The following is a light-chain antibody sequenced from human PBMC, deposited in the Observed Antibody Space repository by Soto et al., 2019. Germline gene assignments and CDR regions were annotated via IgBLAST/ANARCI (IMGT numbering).Light chain of an antibody. CDR3: CSYAGTSLYV. CDR2: DVS. Sequence: QSALTQPRSVSGSPGQSVTISCTGTSSDVGGYIYVSWYQQHPGKAPKLMISDVSKRPSGVPDRFSGSKSGNTASLTISGLQAEDEADYYCCSYAGTSLYVFGTGTKLTVL. V-gene: IGLV2-11*01. CDR1: SSDVGGYIY. J-gene: IGLJ1*01.